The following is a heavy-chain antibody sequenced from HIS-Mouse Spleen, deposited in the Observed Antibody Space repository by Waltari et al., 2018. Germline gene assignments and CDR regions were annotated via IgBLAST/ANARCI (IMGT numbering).Heavy chain of an antibody. CDR3: ARASRDLLLPRYFDL. V-gene: IGHV4-59*01. CDR2: YYSGST. Sequence: QVQLQESGPGLVKPSETLSLPCTVSGGAISSYXWSWLWQPPGKGLEWIGYYSGSTNYNPALKSRVTISVDTSKNQFSLKLSSVTAADTAVYYCARASRDLLLPRYFDLWGRGTLVTVSS. J-gene: IGHJ2*01. CDR1: GGAISSYX.